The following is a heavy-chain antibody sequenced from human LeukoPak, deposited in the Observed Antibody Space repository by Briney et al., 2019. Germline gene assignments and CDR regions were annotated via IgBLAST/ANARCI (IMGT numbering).Heavy chain of an antibody. V-gene: IGHV3-21*01. J-gene: IGHJ6*02. D-gene: IGHD3-10*01. CDR2: ISSSSSYI. CDR1: GFTFSSYS. Sequence: PGGSLRLSCAASGFTFSSYSLHWVRQAPGKGLEWVSSISSSSSYIYYADSVKGRFTISRDNAKNSLYLQMNSLRDEDTAVYYCAAGSLYYYGMDVWGQGTTVTASS. CDR3: AAGSLYYYGMDV.